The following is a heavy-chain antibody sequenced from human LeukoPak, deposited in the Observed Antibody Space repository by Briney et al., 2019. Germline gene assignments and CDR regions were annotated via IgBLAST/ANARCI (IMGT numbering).Heavy chain of an antibody. CDR2: INPSGGST. V-gene: IGHV1-46*01. CDR1: GYTFTSYY. D-gene: IGHD5-12*01. J-gene: IGHJ4*02. CDR3: ARRGWIYAYFDY. Sequence: ASVTVSCKASGYTFTSYYMHWVRQAPGQGLEWMGIINPSGGSTSYAQKFQGRVTMTRDTSTSTVYMELSSLRSEDTAVYYCARRGWIYAYFDYWGQGTLVTVSS.